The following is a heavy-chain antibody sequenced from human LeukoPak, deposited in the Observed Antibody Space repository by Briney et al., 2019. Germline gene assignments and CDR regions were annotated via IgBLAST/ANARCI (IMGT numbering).Heavy chain of an antibody. CDR2: INPNSGGT. CDR3: ARDHLSTDRDDY. CDR1: GYTFTGYY. D-gene: IGHD2-15*01. Sequence: GASVKVSCKASGYTFTGYYIHWVRQAPGQGLEWMGWINPNSGGTNYAQKFQGRVTMTRDTSISTTYMELSRLRSDDTAVYYCARDHLSTDRDDYWGQGTLVTVSS. J-gene: IGHJ4*02. V-gene: IGHV1-2*02.